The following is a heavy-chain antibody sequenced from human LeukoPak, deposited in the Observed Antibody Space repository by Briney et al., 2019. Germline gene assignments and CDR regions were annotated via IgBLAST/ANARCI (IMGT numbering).Heavy chain of an antibody. V-gene: IGHV4-34*01. D-gene: IGHD3-22*01. CDR1: GGSFSGYY. Sequence: SETLSLTCAVSGGSFSGYYWTWIRQPPGKGLEWIGEINHSGSANYNPSLKSRVTISLDTSKNQFSLKLSSVTAADTAVYYCATKETYYYDSSGYYSSWGQGTLVTVSS. CDR3: ATKETYYYDSSGYYSS. J-gene: IGHJ5*02. CDR2: INHSGSA.